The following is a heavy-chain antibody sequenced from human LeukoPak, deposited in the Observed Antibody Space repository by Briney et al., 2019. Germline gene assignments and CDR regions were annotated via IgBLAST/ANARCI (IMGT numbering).Heavy chain of an antibody. CDR3: ARGYCSSTSCYVWFDP. J-gene: IGHJ5*02. CDR2: MNPNRGNT. Sequence: GASVKVSCKASGYTFTSYDINWVRQATGQGLEWMGWMNPNRGNTGYAQKFQGRVTMTRNTSISTAYMELSSLRSEDTAVYYCARGYCSSTSCYVWFDPWGQGTLVTVSS. CDR1: GYTFTSYD. D-gene: IGHD2-2*01. V-gene: IGHV1-8*01.